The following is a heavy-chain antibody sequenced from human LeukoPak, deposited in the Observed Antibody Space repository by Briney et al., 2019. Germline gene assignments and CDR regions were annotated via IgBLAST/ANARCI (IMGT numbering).Heavy chain of an antibody. CDR3: ARGKVVAGTPGQNSWDS. D-gene: IGHD6-19*01. Sequence: PSETLSLTCTVSGGSISSYYWNWIRQPAGKGLEWIGRIYTSGSTNYNPSLKSRVSMSVDTSKNQFSPKLSSVTAADTAVYYCARGKVVAGTPGQNSWDSWGQGTLVTVSS. CDR1: GGSISSYY. J-gene: IGHJ4*02. V-gene: IGHV4-4*07. CDR2: IYTSGST.